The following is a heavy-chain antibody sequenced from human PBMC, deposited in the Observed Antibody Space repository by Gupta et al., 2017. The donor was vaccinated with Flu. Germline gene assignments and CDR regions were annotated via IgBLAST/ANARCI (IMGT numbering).Heavy chain of an antibody. J-gene: IGHJ4*02. CDR2: ISDGGSAT. CDR1: GFTFSAYG. Sequence: QVHLMQSGGGVVQPGRSLRLSCAASGFTFSAYGMHWVRQAPGKGPEWVAVISDGGSATFYADSVKGRFTISRDNSNNTLYLQMNGLRGDDTAVYYCAKGDYDRADYYAPPIDYWGQGSPVTVSS. D-gene: IGHD3-22*01. V-gene: IGHV3-30*18. CDR3: AKGDYDRADYYAPPIDY.